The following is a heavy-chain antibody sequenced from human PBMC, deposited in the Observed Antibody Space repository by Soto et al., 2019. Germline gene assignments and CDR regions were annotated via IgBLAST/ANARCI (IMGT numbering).Heavy chain of an antibody. V-gene: IGHV5-10-1*01. Sequence: GESLKISCKGSGYSFTSYWISWVRQMPGKGLEWMGRIDPRDSYTNHSPSFQGHVTISADQSISTAYLQWSSLNASDTAMYYCARLIPAYGMDVWGQGTTVTVPS. CDR1: GYSFTSYW. CDR2: IDPRDSYT. CDR3: ARLIPAYGMDV. J-gene: IGHJ6*02. D-gene: IGHD3-16*01.